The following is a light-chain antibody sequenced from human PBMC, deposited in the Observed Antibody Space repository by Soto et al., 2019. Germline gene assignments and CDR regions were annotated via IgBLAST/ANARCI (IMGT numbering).Light chain of an antibody. V-gene: IGLV2-14*01. J-gene: IGLJ3*02. CDR1: SSDVGGYNF. CDR2: EDS. Sequence: QSALTQPASVSGSPGQSITISCTGTSSDVGGYNFVSWYQHHPGKAPKLMICEDSNRPSGVSNRFSGSKSGNTASLTISGLQAEDEADYYCSSYINSSTLVFGGGTKLTVL. CDR3: SSYINSSTLV.